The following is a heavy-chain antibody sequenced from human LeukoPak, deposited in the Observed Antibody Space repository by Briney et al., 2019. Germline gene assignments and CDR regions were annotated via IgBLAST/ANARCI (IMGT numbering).Heavy chain of an antibody. CDR2: IKQDGSEK. CDR3: ARDKSAGADTGSSFYH. J-gene: IGHJ5*02. V-gene: IGHV3-7*03. D-gene: IGHD3-10*01. CDR1: GFTLSNYW. Sequence: GGSLRLSCAASGFTLSNYWMTWVRQAPGKGLEWVASIKQDGSEKYYVDSVKGRFTISRDHAKKSLYLQMNSLRAEDTAVYYCARDKSAGADTGSSFYHWGQGALVTVSS.